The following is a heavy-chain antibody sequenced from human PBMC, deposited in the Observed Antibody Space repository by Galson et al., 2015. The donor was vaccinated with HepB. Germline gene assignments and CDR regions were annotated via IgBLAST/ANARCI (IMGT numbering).Heavy chain of an antibody. V-gene: IGHV1-46*01. CDR2: INPNGGST. J-gene: IGHJ6*03. D-gene: IGHD1-26*01. CDR1: GYIFTSYY. CDR3: ARRGYSGAYYYYYYMDV. Sequence: SVKVSCKASGYIFTSYYIHWVRQAPGQGLEWMGIINPNGGSTSYAQKFRGRVTMTRDTSTSTVYMELSSLRSEDTAVYYCARRGYSGAYYYYYYMDVWGKGTTVTVSS.